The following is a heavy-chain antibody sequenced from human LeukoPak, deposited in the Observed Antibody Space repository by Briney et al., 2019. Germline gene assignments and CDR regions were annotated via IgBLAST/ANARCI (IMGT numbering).Heavy chain of an antibody. J-gene: IGHJ4*02. D-gene: IGHD6-19*01. Sequence: PSETLSLTCAVYGGSFSGYYWSWIRQPPGKGLEWVSSVSGSGGTTYYADSVKGRFTISRDNSKNTLYLQMNSLRAEDTAVYYCCQGWYTDYWGQGTLVTVSS. CDR2: VSGSGGTT. V-gene: IGHV3-23*01. CDR3: CQGWYTDY. CDR1: GGSFSGYY.